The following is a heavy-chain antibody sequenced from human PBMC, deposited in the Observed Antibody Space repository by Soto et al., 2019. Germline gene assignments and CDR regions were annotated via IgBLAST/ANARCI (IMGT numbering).Heavy chain of an antibody. CDR2: ISYDGSNK. Sequence: GGSLRLSCAASGFTFSSYGMHWVRQAPGKGLEWVAVISYDGSNKYYADSVKGRFTISRDNSKNTLYLQMNSLRAEDTAVYYCAKDRRRGAALYYWGQGTLVTVSS. V-gene: IGHV3-30*18. CDR3: AKDRRRGAALYY. CDR1: GFTFSSYG. D-gene: IGHD3-16*01. J-gene: IGHJ4*02.